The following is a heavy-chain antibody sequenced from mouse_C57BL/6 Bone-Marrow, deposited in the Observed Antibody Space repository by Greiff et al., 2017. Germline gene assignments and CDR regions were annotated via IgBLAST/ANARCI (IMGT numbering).Heavy chain of an antibody. Sequence: VQLKESGAELVKPGASVKLSCTASGFNIQDYYMHWVQQRTEQGLEWIGRIAPEDGETKYAPKFQGKATITADTSSNTAYLQLSSLTSEDTAVYYCALGSSKGYFDVWGTGTTVTVSS. D-gene: IGHD1-1*01. CDR2: IAPEDGET. CDR1: GFNIQDYY. V-gene: IGHV14-2*01. J-gene: IGHJ1*03. CDR3: ALGSSKGYFDV.